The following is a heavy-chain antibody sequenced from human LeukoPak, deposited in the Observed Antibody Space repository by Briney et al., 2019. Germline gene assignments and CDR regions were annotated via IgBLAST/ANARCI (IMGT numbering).Heavy chain of an antibody. J-gene: IGHJ4*02. V-gene: IGHV4-4*07. CDR2: IYTSGST. D-gene: IGHD2-8*01. CDR3: AGYCTNGVCGAD. Sequence: PSETLSLTCTVSGGSISSYYWSWIRQPAGKGLEWIGRIYTSGSTNYNPSLKSRVTMAVDTSKNQFSLKLSSVTAADTAVYYCAGYCTNGVCGADWGQGTLVTVSS. CDR1: GGSISSYY.